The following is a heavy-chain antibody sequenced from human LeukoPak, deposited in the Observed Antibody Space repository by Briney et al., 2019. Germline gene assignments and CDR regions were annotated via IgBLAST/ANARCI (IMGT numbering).Heavy chain of an antibody. J-gene: IGHJ4*02. CDR1: GGSFSGYY. V-gene: IGHV4-34*01. CDR3: AGTASKPDFDY. Sequence: PSETLSLTCAVYGGSFSGYYWSWIRRPPGKGLEWIGEINHSGSTNYNPSLKSRVTISVDTSKNQFSLKLSSVTAADTAVYYCAGTASKPDFDYWGQGTLVTVSS. CDR2: INHSGST. D-gene: IGHD1-1*01.